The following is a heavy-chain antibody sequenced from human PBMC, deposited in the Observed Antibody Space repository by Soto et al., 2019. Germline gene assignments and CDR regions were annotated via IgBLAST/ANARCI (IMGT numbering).Heavy chain of an antibody. CDR2: INHSGST. V-gene: IGHV4-34*01. D-gene: IGHD2-15*01. CDR3: ARGKMVGDY. J-gene: IGHJ4*02. Sequence: QVQLQQWGAGLLKPSETLSLTCAVYGGSFSGYYWSWIRQPPGKGLEWIGEINHSGSTNYNQTLKGRVTISVDTSKNQFSLKVSSVTAADTAVYYCARGKMVGDYWGQGTLVTVSS. CDR1: GGSFSGYY.